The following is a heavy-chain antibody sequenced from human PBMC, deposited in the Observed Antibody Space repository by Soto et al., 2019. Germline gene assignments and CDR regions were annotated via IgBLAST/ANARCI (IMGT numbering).Heavy chain of an antibody. Sequence: GGSLRLSCAASRFTFSDYSITCVRQSPCEWLEWVSYISGGGETIYYADSVRGRFTISRDNAKNSLFLQMNSLRDEDTAVYYCARESPSSQWLPTRYFDYWGQGTQVTVSS. V-gene: IGHV3-48*02. CDR2: ISGGGETI. D-gene: IGHD6-19*01. J-gene: IGHJ4*02. CDR3: ARESPSSQWLPTRYFDY. CDR1: RFTFSDYS.